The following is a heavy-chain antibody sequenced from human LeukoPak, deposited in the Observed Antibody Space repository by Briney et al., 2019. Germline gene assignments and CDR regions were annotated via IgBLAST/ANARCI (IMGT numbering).Heavy chain of an antibody. V-gene: IGHV3-21*01. CDR1: GFTFSSYS. Sequence: GGSLRLSCAASGFTFSSYSMNWVRQAPGKGLEWVSSISSSSSYIYYADSVKGRFTISRDNAKNSLYLQMNSLGAEDTAVYYCARDNYYDSSGYYEAFDIWGQGTMVTVSS. D-gene: IGHD3-22*01. CDR2: ISSSSSYI. CDR3: ARDNYYDSSGYYEAFDI. J-gene: IGHJ3*02.